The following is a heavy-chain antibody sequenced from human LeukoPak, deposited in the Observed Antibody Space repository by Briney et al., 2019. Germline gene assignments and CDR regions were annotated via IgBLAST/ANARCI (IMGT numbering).Heavy chain of an antibody. CDR2: ISYDGSNK. CDR1: GFTFSSYS. D-gene: IGHD4-17*01. CDR3: ARGSGVTTRLPPI. V-gene: IGHV3-30*03. Sequence: GGSLRLSCAASGFTFSSYSMNWVRQAPGKGLEWVAVISYDGSNKYYADSVKGRFTISRDNSKNTLYLQMNSLRAEDTAVYYCARGSGVTTRLPPIWGQGTTVTVSS. J-gene: IGHJ6*02.